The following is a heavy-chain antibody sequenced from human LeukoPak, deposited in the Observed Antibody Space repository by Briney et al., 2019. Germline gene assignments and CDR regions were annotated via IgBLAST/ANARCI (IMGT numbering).Heavy chain of an antibody. V-gene: IGHV4-59*01. CDR3: ARSRSSRSKSSFDY. D-gene: IGHD1-14*01. CDR2: IYYSGST. CDR1: GGSISSYY. J-gene: IGHJ4*02. Sequence: PSETLSLTCTVSGGSISSYYWSWIRQPPGKGLELIGYIYYSGSTYYNPSLKSRVTISVDTSKNQFSLKLNSVSAADTAVYYCARSRSSRSKSSFDYWGQGTLVAVSS.